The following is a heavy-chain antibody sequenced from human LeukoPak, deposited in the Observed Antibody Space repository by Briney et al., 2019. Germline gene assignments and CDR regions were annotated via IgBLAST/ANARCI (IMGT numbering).Heavy chain of an antibody. D-gene: IGHD1/OR15-1a*01. J-gene: IGHJ5*02. CDR1: GGSVSSYY. Sequence: SETLSLTCTVSGGSVSSYYWSWIRQPPGKGLKWIGYIYTSGSTNYNPSRKSRVTISVDTSKNQFSLKLSSVTAADTAVYYCARHLTGTGTGWFWFDPWGQGTLVTVSS. CDR3: ARHLTGTGTGWFWFDP. V-gene: IGHV4-4*09. CDR2: IYTSGST.